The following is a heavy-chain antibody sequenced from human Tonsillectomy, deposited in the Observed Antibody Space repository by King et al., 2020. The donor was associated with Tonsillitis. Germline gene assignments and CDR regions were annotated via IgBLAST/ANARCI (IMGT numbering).Heavy chain of an antibody. Sequence: QLQESGPGLVKPSETLSLTCAVSGYSISSGYYWGWIRQPPGTGLEWIGSIYHSGSTYYNPSLKSRVTISVDTSKNQFSLKLSSVTAADTAVYYCARGNPDYDILTGWGAFDIWGQGTMVTVSS. CDR3: ARGNPDYDILTGWGAFDI. CDR2: IYHSGST. CDR1: GYSISSGYY. D-gene: IGHD3-9*01. V-gene: IGHV4-38-2*01. J-gene: IGHJ3*02.